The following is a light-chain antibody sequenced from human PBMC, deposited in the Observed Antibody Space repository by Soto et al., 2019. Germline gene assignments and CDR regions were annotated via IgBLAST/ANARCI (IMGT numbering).Light chain of an antibody. Sequence: DIQMTQSPSTLSASVGDRVTITCRASQSISNWLAWYQQKPGKAPNLLIYRASTLESGVPSRFSGSGYETEFTLTITSLQPDDFATYYCQQYDSYITFSGGTKVEIK. V-gene: IGKV1-5*03. CDR1: QSISNW. CDR2: RAS. J-gene: IGKJ4*01. CDR3: QQYDSYIT.